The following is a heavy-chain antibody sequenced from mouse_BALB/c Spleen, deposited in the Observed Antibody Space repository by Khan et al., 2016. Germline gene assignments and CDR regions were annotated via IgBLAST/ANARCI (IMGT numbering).Heavy chain of an antibody. V-gene: IGHV9-2-1*01. Sequence: QIQLVQSGPELKKPGETVKISCKASGYTFTDYSMHWVKQAPGKGLKWMGWINTETGEPTYADDFKGRFAFSLETSASTAYLEINNLKNEDTATYFCARSTVVARSYYAMDYWGQGTSVTVSS. D-gene: IGHD1-1*01. J-gene: IGHJ4*01. CDR2: INTETGEP. CDR1: GYTFTDYS. CDR3: ARSTVVARSYYAMDY.